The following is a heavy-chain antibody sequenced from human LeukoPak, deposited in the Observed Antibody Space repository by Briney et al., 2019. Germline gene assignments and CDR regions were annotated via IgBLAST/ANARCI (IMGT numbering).Heavy chain of an antibody. D-gene: IGHD2-15*01. V-gene: IGHV4-34*01. CDR3: ATGDGYCDGGTCYSLFDY. CDR1: GGPFSGYY. J-gene: IGHJ4*02. CDR2: IKHSGST. Sequence: PSETLSLTCAVYGGPFSGYYWSWIRQPPGKGLEWIGEIKHSGSTHYNPSLKSRDTISVHTQENQFPLKLSCVTAAHTAVYYCATGDGYCDGGTCYSLFDYWGPGTLVTVSS.